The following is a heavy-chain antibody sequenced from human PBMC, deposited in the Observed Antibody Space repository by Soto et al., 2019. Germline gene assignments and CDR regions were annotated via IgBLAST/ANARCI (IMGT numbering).Heavy chain of an antibody. V-gene: IGHV1-18*04. J-gene: IGHJ4*02. CDR3: ARPSNYGFWSGGGSYSLFDY. Sequence: ASVKVSCKASGYTFTSYGISWVRQAPGQGLEWMGWISAYNGNTNHAKKLQGRVTMTTDTSTSTAYMELRSLRSDDTAVYYCARPSNYGFWSGGGSYSLFDYWGQGTLVTVSS. D-gene: IGHD3-3*01. CDR2: ISAYNGNT. CDR1: GYTFTSYG.